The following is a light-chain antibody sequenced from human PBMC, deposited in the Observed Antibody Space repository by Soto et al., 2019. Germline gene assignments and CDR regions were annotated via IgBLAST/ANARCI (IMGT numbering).Light chain of an antibody. J-gene: IGKJ4*01. CDR3: QQANSFPLT. CDR2: AAS. CDR1: QGIGSY. Sequence: IRITQSPSSFSASPGARVTITCRSSQGIGSYLAWFQQKPGQAPKLLIYAASTLQSGVPSRFSGSGSGTDFTLTISCLQSEDFATYYCQQANSFPLTVGGGSKVDIK. V-gene: IGKV1-8*01.